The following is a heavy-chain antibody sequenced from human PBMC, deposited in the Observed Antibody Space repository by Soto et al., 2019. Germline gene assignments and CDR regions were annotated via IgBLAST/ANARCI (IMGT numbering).Heavy chain of an antibody. CDR1: GGTFSSYA. CDR2: IIPIFGTA. CDR3: ARGGYSSGWYRGHAFDI. J-gene: IGHJ3*02. D-gene: IGHD6-19*01. V-gene: IGHV1-69*12. Sequence: QVQLVQSGAEVKKPGSSVKVSCKASGGTFSSYAISWVRQAPGQGLEWMGGIIPIFGTANYAQKFQGRVTITADESTSTAYMELSSLRSEDTVVYYCARGGYSSGWYRGHAFDIWGQGTMVTVSS.